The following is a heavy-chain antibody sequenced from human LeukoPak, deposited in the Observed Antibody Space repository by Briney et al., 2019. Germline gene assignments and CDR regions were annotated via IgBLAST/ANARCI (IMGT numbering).Heavy chain of an antibody. D-gene: IGHD6-13*01. CDR3: ARDGDRYSSSYLYGMDV. CDR1: GYTFTSYA. Sequence: ASVKVSCKASGYTFTSYAMNWVRQAPGQGPEWMGWINTNTGNPTYAQGFTGRFVFSLDTSVSTAYLQISSLKAEDTAVYYCARDGDRYSSSYLYGMDVWGQGTTVTVSS. CDR2: INTNTGNP. V-gene: IGHV7-4-1*02. J-gene: IGHJ6*02.